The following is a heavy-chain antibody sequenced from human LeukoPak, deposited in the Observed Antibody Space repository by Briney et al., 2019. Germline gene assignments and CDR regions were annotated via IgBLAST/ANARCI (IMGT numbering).Heavy chain of an antibody. CDR2: TSAYNGNT. Sequence: ASVKVSCKASGYTFTSYGISWVRQAPGQGLEWMGWTSAYNGNTNYAQKLQGRVTMTTDTSTSTAYMELRSLRSDDTAVYYCAREYYDFWSGYLFDYWGQGTLVTVSS. D-gene: IGHD3-3*01. J-gene: IGHJ4*02. CDR1: GYTFTSYG. CDR3: AREYYDFWSGYLFDY. V-gene: IGHV1-18*01.